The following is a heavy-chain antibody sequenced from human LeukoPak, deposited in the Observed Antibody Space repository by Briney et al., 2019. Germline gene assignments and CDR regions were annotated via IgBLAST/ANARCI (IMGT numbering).Heavy chain of an antibody. D-gene: IGHD1-1*01. CDR2: INPNSGGT. V-gene: IGHV1-2*02. J-gene: IGHJ4*02. CDR3: ARDVGKTGTFDY. Sequence: ASVKVSCKASGYTFTGYYMHRVRQAPGQGLERMGWINPNSGGTNYAQKFQGRVTMTRDTSISTAYMGLSRLRSDDTAVYYCARDVGKTGTFDYWGQGTLVTVSS. CDR1: GYTFTGYY.